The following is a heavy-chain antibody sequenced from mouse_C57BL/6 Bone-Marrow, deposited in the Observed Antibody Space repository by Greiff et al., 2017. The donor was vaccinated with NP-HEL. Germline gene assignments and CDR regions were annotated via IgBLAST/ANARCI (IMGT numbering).Heavy chain of an antibody. CDR3: AIIYYGNYVGFAY. D-gene: IGHD2-1*01. CDR1: GYTFTSYW. CDR2: IDPSDSYT. J-gene: IGHJ3*01. V-gene: IGHV1-69*01. Sequence: VQLQQSGAELVMPGASVKLSCKASGYTFTSYWMHWVKQRPGQGLEWIGEIDPSDSYTNYNQKFKGKSTLTVDKSSSTAYMQLSSLTSEDSAVYYCAIIYYGNYVGFAYWGQGTLVTVSA.